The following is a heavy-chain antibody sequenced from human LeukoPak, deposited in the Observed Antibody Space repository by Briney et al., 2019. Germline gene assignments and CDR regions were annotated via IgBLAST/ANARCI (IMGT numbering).Heavy chain of an antibody. D-gene: IGHD3-16*01. CDR2: INHSGST. CDR1: GGSFSGYY. V-gene: IGHV4-34*01. CDR3: ARHMTTFSIDY. Sequence: PSETLSLTCAVYGGSFSGYYWSWIRQPPGKGLEWIGEINHSGSTNYNPSLKSRVTISVDTSKNQFSLKLSSVAAADTAVYYCARHMTTFSIDYWGQGTLVTVSS. J-gene: IGHJ4*02.